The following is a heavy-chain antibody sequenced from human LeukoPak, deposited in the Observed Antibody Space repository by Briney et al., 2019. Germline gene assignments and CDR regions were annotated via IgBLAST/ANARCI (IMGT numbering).Heavy chain of an antibody. CDR3: ARDGYSSSLKGAFDI. J-gene: IGHJ3*02. D-gene: IGHD6-13*01. V-gene: IGHV4-30-4*01. CDR2: IYYSGST. Sequence: SETLSLTCTVSGGSISSGDYYWSWIRQPPGKGLEWIGYIYYSGSTYYNPSLKSRVTISVDTSKNQFSLKLSSVTAADTAVYYCARDGYSSSLKGAFDIWGQGTMVTVSS. CDR1: GGSISSGDYY.